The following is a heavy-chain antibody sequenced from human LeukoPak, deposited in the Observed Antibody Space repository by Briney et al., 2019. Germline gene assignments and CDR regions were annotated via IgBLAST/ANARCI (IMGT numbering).Heavy chain of an antibody. CDR2: IYYSGST. J-gene: IGHJ2*01. D-gene: IGHD4-17*01. CDR3: AYGSTPWYFDL. CDR1: GGSISSGDYY. V-gene: IGHV4-61*08. Sequence: PSETLSLTCTVSGGSISSGDYYWSWIRQPPGKGLEWIGYIYYSGSTNYNPSLKNRVTISVDTSKNQFSLKLSSVTAADTAVYYCAYGSTPWYFDLWGRGTLVTVSS.